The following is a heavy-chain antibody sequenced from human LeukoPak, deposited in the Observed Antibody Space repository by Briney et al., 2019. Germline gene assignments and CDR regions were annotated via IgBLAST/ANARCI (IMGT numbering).Heavy chain of an antibody. CDR1: GGSISSFY. Sequence: SETLSLTCTVSGGSISSFYWSWIHQPPGKGLEWIGFISYSGSTNYNPSLRGRVTISVDTSKNQFSLNLSSVTGADTAVYYCARGGPGSGWHYYLDYWGQGTLVTVSS. CDR3: ARGGPGSGWHYYLDY. CDR2: ISYSGST. J-gene: IGHJ4*02. V-gene: IGHV4-59*13. D-gene: IGHD3-22*01.